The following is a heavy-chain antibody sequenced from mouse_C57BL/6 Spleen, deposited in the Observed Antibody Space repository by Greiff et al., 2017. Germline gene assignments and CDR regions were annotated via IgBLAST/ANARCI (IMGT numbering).Heavy chain of an antibody. J-gene: IGHJ2*01. CDR3: ARAGSSYDY. CDR2: IHPNSGST. D-gene: IGHD1-1*01. CDR1: GYNFTSYW. Sequence: QVQLQQPGAELVKPGASVKLSCTASGYNFTSYWMHWVKQRPGQGLEWIGMIHPNSGSTKYNEKFKSKATLTVDTSSSTAYMQLSSLTSEDSAVYYCARAGSSYDYWGQGTTLTFSS. V-gene: IGHV1-64*01.